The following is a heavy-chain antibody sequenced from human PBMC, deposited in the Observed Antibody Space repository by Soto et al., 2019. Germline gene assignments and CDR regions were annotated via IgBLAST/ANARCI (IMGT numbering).Heavy chain of an antibody. J-gene: IGHJ4*02. D-gene: IGHD5-12*01. CDR3: TTISGYDTSWDH. V-gene: IGHV3-15*01. CDR2: IKRKSDGETI. Sequence: EVQLVESGGGLVKPGESLRVSCAASGFTFSTAWMTWVRQTPGKGLEWVGRIKRKSDGETIDYAAPVTGRFTISRDDSKNTLYLQMNRLKIEDTAVYYCTTISGYDTSWDHWGQGTLVTVSS. CDR1: GFTFSTAW.